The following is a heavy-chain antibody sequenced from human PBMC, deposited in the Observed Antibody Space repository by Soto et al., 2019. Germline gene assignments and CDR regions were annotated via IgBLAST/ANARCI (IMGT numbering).Heavy chain of an antibody. CDR1: GFTFDDYA. D-gene: IGHD3-22*01. CDR2: ISWNSGSI. J-gene: IGHJ4*02. V-gene: IGHV3-9*01. Sequence: DVQLVESGGGLVQPGRSLRLSCAASGFTFDDYAMHWVRQAPGKGLEWVSGISWNSGSIGYADSVKGRFTISRDNAKNSLYLQMNSLRAEDTALYYCAKDRGGYPTAFDYWGQGTLVTVSS. CDR3: AKDRGGYPTAFDY.